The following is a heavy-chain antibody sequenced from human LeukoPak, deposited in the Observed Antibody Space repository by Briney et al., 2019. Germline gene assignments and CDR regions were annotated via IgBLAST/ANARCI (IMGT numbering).Heavy chain of an antibody. CDR2: INWNGGST. J-gene: IGHJ3*02. CDR3: ARPSGYTYNWLDIFDI. D-gene: IGHD5-18*01. V-gene: IGHV3-20*04. CDR1: GFTFDDYG. Sequence: GGSLRLSCAASGFTFDDYGMSWVRQAPGKGLEWVSGINWNGGSTGYADSVKGRFTISRDNAKNSLYLQMNSLRAEDTALYYCARPSGYTYNWLDIFDIWGQGTMVTVSS.